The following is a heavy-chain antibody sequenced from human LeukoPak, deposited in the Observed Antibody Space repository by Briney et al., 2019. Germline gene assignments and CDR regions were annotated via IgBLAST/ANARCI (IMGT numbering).Heavy chain of an antibody. D-gene: IGHD2-8*01. J-gene: IGHJ6*02. V-gene: IGHV3-74*01. Sequence: PGGSLRLSCAASGFIFSDYSMHWVRQAPGKGLVWVSRIKSDGSSISYADSVKGRFTISRDNAKNTVYLQMNSLRAEDTAVYYCARVGLGVDYYYGMDVWGQGTTVTVPS. CDR1: GFIFSDYS. CDR3: ARVGLGVDYYYGMDV. CDR2: IKSDGSSI.